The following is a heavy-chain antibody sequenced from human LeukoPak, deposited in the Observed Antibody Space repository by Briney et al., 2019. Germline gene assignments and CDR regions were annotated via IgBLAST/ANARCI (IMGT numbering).Heavy chain of an antibody. V-gene: IGHV1-18*01. CDR3: ARTEYGGPERSYYYYYMDV. CDR2: ISAYNGNT. D-gene: IGHD4/OR15-4a*01. Sequence: ASVKVSCKASGYTFTSYGISWVRQAPGQGLEWMGWISAYNGNTNYAQKLQGRVTMTTDTSTSIAYMELRSLRSDDTAVYYCARTEYGGPERSYYYYYMDVWGKGTTVTVSS. CDR1: GYTFTSYG. J-gene: IGHJ6*03.